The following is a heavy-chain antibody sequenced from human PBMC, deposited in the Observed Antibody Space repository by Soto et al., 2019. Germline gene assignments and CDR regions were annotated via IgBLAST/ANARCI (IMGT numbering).Heavy chain of an antibody. CDR2: IWYDGSNK. D-gene: IGHD4-17*01. V-gene: IGHV3-33*01. CDR3: ARELTTVTTCSLWFDP. Sequence: GGSLRLSCAASGFTFSSYGMHWVRQAPGKGLEWVAVIWYDGSNKYYADSVKGRFTISRDNSKNPLYLQMNSLRAGDTDVYYCARELTTVTTCSLWFDPWGQGTLVTVSS. CDR1: GFTFSSYG. J-gene: IGHJ5*02.